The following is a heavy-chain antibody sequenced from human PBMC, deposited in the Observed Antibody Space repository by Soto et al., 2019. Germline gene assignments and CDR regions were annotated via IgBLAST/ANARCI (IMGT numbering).Heavy chain of an antibody. Sequence: QVQLVESGGGVVQPGRSLRLSCAASGFTFSSYGMHWVRQAPGKGLEWVALILYDGSNKYYADSVKGRFTISRDNSKNTLFLQMNSLRSEDTAVYYCAKEWPREVRSGSLSYGMDVWGQGTTVTVSS. CDR1: GFTFSSYG. CDR2: ILYDGSNK. J-gene: IGHJ6*02. V-gene: IGHV3-30*18. D-gene: IGHD6-6*01. CDR3: AKEWPREVRSGSLSYGMDV.